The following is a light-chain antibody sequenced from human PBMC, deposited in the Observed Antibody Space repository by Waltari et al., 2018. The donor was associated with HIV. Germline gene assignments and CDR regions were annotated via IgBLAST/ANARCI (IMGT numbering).Light chain of an antibody. J-gene: IGLJ2*01. V-gene: IGLV2-14*01. CDR3: SSDTSSSTGAV. CDR1: SSDVGGYNY. Sequence: QSALTQPASVSGSPGQSITISCTGTSSDVGGYNYVSWYQQHPGKAPKLMIYYVSNRPSGVSNRSSGSKSGNTASLTISGLQAEDEADYYCSSDTSSSTGAVFGGGTKLTVL. CDR2: YVS.